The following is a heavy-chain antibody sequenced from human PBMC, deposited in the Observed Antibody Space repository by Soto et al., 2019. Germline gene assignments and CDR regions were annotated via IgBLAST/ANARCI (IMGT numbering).Heavy chain of an antibody. CDR3: AKDRALLRFLEWLLDDAFDI. CDR2: ISYDGSNK. D-gene: IGHD3-3*01. V-gene: IGHV3-30*18. J-gene: IGHJ3*02. CDR1: GFTFSSYG. Sequence: QVQLVESGGGVVQPGRSLRLSCAASGFTFSSYGMHWVRQAPGKGLEWVAVISYDGSNKYYVDSVKGRFTISRDNSKNTLYLQMNSLRAEDTAVYHCAKDRALLRFLEWLLDDAFDIWGQGTMVTVSS.